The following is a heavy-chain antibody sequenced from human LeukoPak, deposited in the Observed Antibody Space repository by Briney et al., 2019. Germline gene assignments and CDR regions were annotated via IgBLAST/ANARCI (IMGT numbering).Heavy chain of an antibody. D-gene: IGHD6-13*01. J-gene: IGHJ6*02. CDR3: ARELGIAAALDV. CDR1: GGTFSSYA. Sequence: ASVKVSCKASGGTFSSYAISWVRQAPGQGLEWMGWINPNSGGTNYAQKFQGWVTMTRDTSISTAYMELSRLRSDDTAVYYCARELGIAAALDVWGQGTTVTVSS. V-gene: IGHV1-2*04. CDR2: INPNSGGT.